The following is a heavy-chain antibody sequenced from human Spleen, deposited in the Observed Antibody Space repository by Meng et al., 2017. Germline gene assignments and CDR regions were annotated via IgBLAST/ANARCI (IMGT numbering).Heavy chain of an antibody. CDR2: INPKTGDT. CDR3: ASPLVTSGDYFDF. V-gene: IGHV1-2*02. D-gene: IGHD1-26*01. Sequence: ASVKVSCKPSGYNFPDYYIHWVRRAPGQGLECMGWINPKTGDTSYAQKFQGRVIMTTDTSISTAYMELSGLTSVDTAVYYCASPLVTSGDYFDFWGQGTLVTVSS. CDR1: GYNFPDYY. J-gene: IGHJ4*02.